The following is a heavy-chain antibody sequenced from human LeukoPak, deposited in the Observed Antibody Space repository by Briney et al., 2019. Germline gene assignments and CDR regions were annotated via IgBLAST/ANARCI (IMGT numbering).Heavy chain of an antibody. CDR2: INHSGST. CDR3: ARGSEYYYYYYMDV. Sequence: PSETLSLTCAVYGGSFSGYYWSWIRQPPGKGLEWIGEINHSGSTNYNPSLKSRVTISVDTSKNQFSLKLSSVTAADTAVYYCARGSEYYYYYYMDVWGKGTTVTVSS. CDR1: GGSFSGYY. J-gene: IGHJ6*03. V-gene: IGHV4-34*01.